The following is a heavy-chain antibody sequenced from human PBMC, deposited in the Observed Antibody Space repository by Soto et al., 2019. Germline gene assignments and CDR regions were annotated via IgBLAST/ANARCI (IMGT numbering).Heavy chain of an antibody. CDR3: ARLLYGDYPFDY. V-gene: IGHV1-69*02. D-gene: IGHD4-17*01. Sequence: GASVKVSCKASGGTFSSYTISWVRQAPGQGLEWMGRIIPILGIANYAQKFQGRVTITADKSTSTAYMELSSLRSEDTAVYDCARLLYGDYPFDYWGQGTLVTFSS. J-gene: IGHJ4*02. CDR2: IIPILGIA. CDR1: GGTFSSYT.